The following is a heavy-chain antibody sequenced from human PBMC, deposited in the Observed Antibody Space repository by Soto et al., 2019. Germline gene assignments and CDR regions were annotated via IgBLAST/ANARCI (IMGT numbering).Heavy chain of an antibody. D-gene: IGHD2-15*01. CDR1: GYSFTSYW. Sequence: GESLKISCKGSGYSFTSYWVSWVRQMPGKGLEWIGRIDPSDSYTNYSPSFQGHVTISADKSISTAYLQWSSLKASDTAMYYCARRVLGAFDIWGQGTMVTVSS. V-gene: IGHV5-10-1*01. J-gene: IGHJ3*02. CDR2: IDPSDSYT. CDR3: ARRVLGAFDI.